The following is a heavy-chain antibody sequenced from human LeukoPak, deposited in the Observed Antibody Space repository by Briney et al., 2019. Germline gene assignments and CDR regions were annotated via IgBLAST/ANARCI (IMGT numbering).Heavy chain of an antibody. CDR1: GFTFSSYW. Sequence: GGSLRLSCAASGFTFSSYWMHWVRQAPGKGLVWVSRINSDGSSTSYADSVKGRSTISRDNAKNTLYLQMNSLRAEDTAVYYCARGGSSWYGFDYWGQGTLVTVSS. J-gene: IGHJ4*02. CDR3: ARGGSSWYGFDY. CDR2: INSDGSST. V-gene: IGHV3-74*01. D-gene: IGHD2-15*01.